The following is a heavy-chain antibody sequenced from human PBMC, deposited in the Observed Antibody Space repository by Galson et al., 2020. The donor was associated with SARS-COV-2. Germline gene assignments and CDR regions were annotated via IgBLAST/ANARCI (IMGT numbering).Heavy chain of an antibody. D-gene: IGHD2-2*03. CDR1: GYTFTGYY. CDR3: ARGGYCSSTSCSTGAFDI. V-gene: IGHV1-2*02. CDR2: IIPNSGGP. Sequence: ASVKVSCKASGYTFTGYYMHWVRQAPGQGLEWMGWIIPNSGGPNYAQKFQGRVTMTRDTSISTAYMELSRLRSDDTAVYYCARGGYCSSTSCSTGAFDIWGQGTMVTVSS. J-gene: IGHJ3*02.